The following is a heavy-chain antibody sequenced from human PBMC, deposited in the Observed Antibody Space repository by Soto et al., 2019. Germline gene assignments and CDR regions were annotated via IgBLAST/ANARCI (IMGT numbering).Heavy chain of an antibody. CDR1: GGTFSSYA. Sequence: SVKVSCKASGGTFSSYAISWVRQAPGQGLEWMGGIIPMFGTANYAQKFQGRVTITADESTATAYMELSSLRSEDTAVYYCARVQGHCTNGVCYTGKHYYGMDVWGQGTTVTVSS. CDR2: IIPMFGTA. J-gene: IGHJ6*02. CDR3: ARVQGHCTNGVCYTGKHYYGMDV. D-gene: IGHD2-8*01. V-gene: IGHV1-69*13.